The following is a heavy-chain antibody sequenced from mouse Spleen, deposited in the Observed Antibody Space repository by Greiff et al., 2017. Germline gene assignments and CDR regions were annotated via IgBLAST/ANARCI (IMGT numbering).Heavy chain of an antibody. J-gene: IGHJ4*01. CDR2: INPSTGGT. Sequence: EVQLQQSGPELVKPGASVKISCKASGYSFTGYYMNWVKQSPEKSLEWIGEINPSTGGTTYNQKFKAKATLTVDKSSSTAYLQLSSLTSEDTAVYYCTTCGDYVGYAMDYWGQGTSVTVSS. D-gene: IGHD2-13*01. CDR3: TTCGDYVGYAMDY. CDR1: GYSFTGYY. V-gene: IGHV1-42*01.